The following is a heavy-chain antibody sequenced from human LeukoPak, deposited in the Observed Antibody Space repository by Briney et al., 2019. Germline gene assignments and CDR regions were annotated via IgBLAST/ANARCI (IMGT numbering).Heavy chain of an antibody. CDR2: INGGGGST. V-gene: IGHV3-23*01. D-gene: IGHD3-22*01. Sequence: GGSLRLSCAASGFTFSSNGMSWVRQAPGRGLEWVSTINGGGGSTYYADSVKGRFTISRDNSKNTLYLQMNSLRAEDTAVYYCAKFPTYYYDSSGYYKPYYYYYYMDVWGKGTTVTVSS. CDR1: GFTFSSNG. CDR3: AKFPTYYYDSSGYYKPYYYYYYMDV. J-gene: IGHJ6*03.